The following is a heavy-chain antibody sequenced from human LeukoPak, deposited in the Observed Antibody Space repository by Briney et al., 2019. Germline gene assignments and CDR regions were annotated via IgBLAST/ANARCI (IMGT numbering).Heavy chain of an antibody. V-gene: IGHV4-39*01. J-gene: IGHJ6*02. CDR3: ARTTIAVAGYYCYGMDV. D-gene: IGHD6-19*01. Sequence: SETLSLTCTVSGGSISSSSYYWGWIRQPPGKGLEWIGSIYHSGSTYYNPSLKSRVTISVDTSKNQFSLKLSSVTAADTAVYYCARTTIAVAGYYCYGMDVWGQGTTVTVSS. CDR2: IYHSGST. CDR1: GGSISSSSYY.